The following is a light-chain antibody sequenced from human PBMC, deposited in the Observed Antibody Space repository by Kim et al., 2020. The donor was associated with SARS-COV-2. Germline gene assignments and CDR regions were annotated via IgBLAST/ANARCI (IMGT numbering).Light chain of an antibody. J-gene: IGLJ3*02. CDR3: QSYDMYDNTIQV. V-gene: IGLV6-57*04. Sequence: NFMLTQPLSVSESPGKTVTISCTRSGGNIADNYVQWYQQRPGGAPATVIYEDTRRSSGVPDRFSGSIDSSSNSASLTISGLQTEDEADYYCQSYDMYDNTIQVFGGWTQLTVL. CDR2: EDT. CDR1: GGNIADNY.